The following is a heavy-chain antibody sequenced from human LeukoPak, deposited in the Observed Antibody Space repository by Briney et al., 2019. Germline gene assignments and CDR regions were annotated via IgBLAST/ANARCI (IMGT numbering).Heavy chain of an antibody. D-gene: IGHD3-22*01. Sequence: GGSLRLSCAASGFTFSSYWMHWVRQAPGKGQVWVSRINSDVSGTSYADSVKGRFTISRDNAKNTLYLQMNSLRAEDTGVYYCARDPNYYDSSGPAMDVWGKGTTVTVSS. CDR1: GFTFSSYW. J-gene: IGHJ6*03. CDR2: INSDVSGT. CDR3: ARDPNYYDSSGPAMDV. V-gene: IGHV3-74*01.